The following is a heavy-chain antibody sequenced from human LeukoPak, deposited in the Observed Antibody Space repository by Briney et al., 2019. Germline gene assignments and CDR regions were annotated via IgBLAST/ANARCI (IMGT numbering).Heavy chain of an antibody. CDR2: IHPSESYT. D-gene: IGHD1-1*01. CDR3: ARRGAPPSHLSTAEVLFNYYYYYGMDV. Sequence: GESLKIYCQGSGYSLTSYWLSRVRQIPGKGMEWMGGIHPSESYTNYSPPFQGHVIISADKSISTAYLQWSSLKASDTAMYYCARRGAPPSHLSTAEVLFNYYYYYGMDVWGKGTTVTVSS. V-gene: IGHV5-10-1*01. CDR1: GYSLTSYW. J-gene: IGHJ6*04.